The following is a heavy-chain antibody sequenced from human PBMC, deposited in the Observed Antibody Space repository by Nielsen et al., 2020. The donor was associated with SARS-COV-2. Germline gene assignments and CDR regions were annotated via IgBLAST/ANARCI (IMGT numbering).Heavy chain of an antibody. Sequence: ESLKISCAASGFTFSDSYMSWIRQPPGKGLEWIATITNGDTTYYNPSLRSRVAISVDTPKKQLSLKLTSVAAADTAVYYCGVYGWGTDYWGQGALVTVSS. V-gene: IGHV4-34*08. CDR2: ITNGDTT. CDR1: GFTFSDSY. CDR3: GVYGWGTDY. D-gene: IGHD3-10*01. J-gene: IGHJ4*02.